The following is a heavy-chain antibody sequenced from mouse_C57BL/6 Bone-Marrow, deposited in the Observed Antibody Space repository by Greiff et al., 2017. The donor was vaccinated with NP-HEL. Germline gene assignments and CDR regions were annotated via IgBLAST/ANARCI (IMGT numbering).Heavy chain of an antibody. CDR1: GFTFSDYG. Sequence: EVKVEESGGGLVKPGGSLKLSCAASGFTFSDYGMYWVRQAPEKGLEWVAYISSGSSTIYYADTVKGRFTISRDNAKNTLFLQMTSLRSEDTAMYYCARRYRGLYYYAMDYWGQGTSVTVSS. D-gene: IGHD2-12*01. V-gene: IGHV5-17*01. CDR3: ARRYRGLYYYAMDY. J-gene: IGHJ4*01. CDR2: ISSGSSTI.